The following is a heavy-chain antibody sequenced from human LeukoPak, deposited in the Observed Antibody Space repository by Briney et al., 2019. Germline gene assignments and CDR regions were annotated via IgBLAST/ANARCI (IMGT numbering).Heavy chain of an antibody. CDR2: VNSDGNIT. Sequence: GGSLRLSCAASGFTFSNYAMSWVRQAPGMGLVWLSRVNSDGNITTYADSVRGRFTISRDNAKNTLYLQLNSLRAEDTAVYYCARRGLVPAFDIWGQGTMVSVTS. J-gene: IGHJ3*02. CDR1: GFTFSNYA. V-gene: IGHV3-74*01. D-gene: IGHD3-10*02. CDR3: ARRGLVPAFDI.